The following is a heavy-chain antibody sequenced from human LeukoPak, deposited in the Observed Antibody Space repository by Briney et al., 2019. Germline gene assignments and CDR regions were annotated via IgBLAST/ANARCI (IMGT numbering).Heavy chain of an antibody. V-gene: IGHV1-46*01. J-gene: IGHJ5*02. CDR2: INPTGTST. CDR1: GYSFTGHY. D-gene: IGHD3-16*02. Sequence: VASVKVSCKASGYSFTGHYMHWVRQAPGQGLEWLGIINPTGTSTLYARKFQGRVTMTRDMSTTTDYLELSSLISEDTAVYYCARDNSVGDIAWWFDPWGQGTLVTVSS. CDR3: ARDNSVGDIAWWFDP.